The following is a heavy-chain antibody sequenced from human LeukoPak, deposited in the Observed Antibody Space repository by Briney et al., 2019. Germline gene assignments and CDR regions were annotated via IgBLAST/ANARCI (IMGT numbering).Heavy chain of an antibody. CDR1: GFTFSSYA. V-gene: IGHV3-23*01. CDR3: AKGRWEVNLSDAFDI. J-gene: IGHJ3*02. Sequence: GGSLRLSCAASGFTFSSYAMSWVRQAPGKGPEWVSGICGSCGSTYYADSVKGRFTISRDNSKNTPYLQMNSLRAEDTAVYYCAKGRWEVNLSDAFDIWGQGTLVTVSS. CDR2: ICGSCGST. D-gene: IGHD1-26*01.